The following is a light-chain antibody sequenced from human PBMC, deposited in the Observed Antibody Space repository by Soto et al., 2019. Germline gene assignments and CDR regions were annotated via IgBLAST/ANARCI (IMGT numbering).Light chain of an antibody. J-gene: IGKJ2*01. CDR3: QQSYSTPPYT. V-gene: IGKV1-39*01. CDR2: AAY. Sequence: DIQMTQSPSSLYTSVGDRVTITCRASQYINNYVNWYQQKPGKAPKLLIFAAYNLQSGVPSRFSGSGSGTDFTLTISSLQPEDFATYYCQQSYSTPPYTFGQGTKLDMK. CDR1: QYINNY.